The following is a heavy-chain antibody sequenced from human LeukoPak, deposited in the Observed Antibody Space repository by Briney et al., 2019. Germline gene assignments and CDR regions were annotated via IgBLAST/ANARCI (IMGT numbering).Heavy chain of an antibody. CDR1: GFTFSTHW. Sequence: GGSLRLSCAASGFTFSTHWMHWVRQVPGRGPVWVSRADGGGSSTSYADSVKGRFTISRDNAKNTLYLQMNSLRAEDTAVYYCARDAVDTANAVWGQGATVTVSS. V-gene: IGHV3-74*01. CDR3: ARDAVDTANAV. CDR2: ADGGGSST. J-gene: IGHJ6*02. D-gene: IGHD5-18*01.